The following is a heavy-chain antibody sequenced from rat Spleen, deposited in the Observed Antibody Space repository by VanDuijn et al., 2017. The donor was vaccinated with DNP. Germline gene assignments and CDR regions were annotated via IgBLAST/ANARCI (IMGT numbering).Heavy chain of an antibody. V-gene: IGHV5S10*01. D-gene: IGHD1-12*01. CDR1: GFIFSDYN. J-gene: IGHJ2*01. CDR2: IINDGKRT. CDR3: TTLNFYASLAECFDY. Sequence: EVQLVESGGGLVQPGRSLKLSCTASGFIFSDYNMAWVRQAPKKGLEWVATIINDGKRTYYRDSVKGRFTISRDNEKSNLYLQTDSLRSEDTATYYCTTLNFYASLAECFDYWGQGVMVTVSS.